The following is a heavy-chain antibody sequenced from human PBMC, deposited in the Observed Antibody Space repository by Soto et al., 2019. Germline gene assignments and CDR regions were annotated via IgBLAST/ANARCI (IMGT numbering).Heavy chain of an antibody. Sequence: QVQLVQSGAEVKKPGSSVKVSCKASGGTFSSYAISWVRQALGQGLEWMGGIIPIFGTANYAQKFQGRVTITADESTSTDYMELSSLRSEDTAVYYCARAYYYDSSGYYSVHYYGMDVWGQGTTVTVSS. D-gene: IGHD3-22*01. CDR3: ARAYYYDSSGYYSVHYYGMDV. CDR1: GGTFSSYA. CDR2: IIPIFGTA. J-gene: IGHJ6*02. V-gene: IGHV1-69*01.